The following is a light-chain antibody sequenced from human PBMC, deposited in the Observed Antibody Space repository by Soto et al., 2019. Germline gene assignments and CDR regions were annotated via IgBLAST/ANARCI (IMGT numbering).Light chain of an antibody. CDR2: GIS. Sequence: DFQMTQSPSSLSASVGDRVTITCRASQSFSTYLAWYQQKPGKVPKLLISGISTLQSGVPSRFSGSGSGTEFTLTINNLQPDDLATYICQQYKSYSTFGRGTKVDIK. CDR3: QQYKSYST. V-gene: IGKV1-27*01. J-gene: IGKJ1*01. CDR1: QSFSTY.